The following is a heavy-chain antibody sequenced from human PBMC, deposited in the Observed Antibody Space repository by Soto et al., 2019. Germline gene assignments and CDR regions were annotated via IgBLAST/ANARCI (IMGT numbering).Heavy chain of an antibody. CDR1: GYTLTELS. D-gene: IGHD3-3*01. J-gene: IGHJ6*02. CDR2: FDPEDGET. Sequence: EASVKVSCKVSGYTLTELSMHWVRQAPGKGLEWMGGFDPEDGETIYAQKFQGRVTMTEDTSTDTAYMELSSLRSEDTAVYYCATLTIFGVVIGDYYYGMDVWGQGTTVTVSS. CDR3: ATLTIFGVVIGDYYYGMDV. V-gene: IGHV1-24*01.